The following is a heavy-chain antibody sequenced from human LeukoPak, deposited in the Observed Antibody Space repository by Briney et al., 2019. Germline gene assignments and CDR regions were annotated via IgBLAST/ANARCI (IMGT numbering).Heavy chain of an antibody. CDR1: GFTFSSYS. CDR3: ARDGDGDYVFSYYFDY. V-gene: IGHV3-21*01. CDR2: ISSSSSYI. D-gene: IGHD4-17*01. J-gene: IGHJ4*02. Sequence: GGSLRLSCAASGFTFSSYSMNWVRQAPGKGLEWVSSISSSSSYIYYADSVKGRFTISRDNSKNTLYLQMSSLRVEDTAVYYCARDGDGDYVFSYYFDYWGQGTLVTVSS.